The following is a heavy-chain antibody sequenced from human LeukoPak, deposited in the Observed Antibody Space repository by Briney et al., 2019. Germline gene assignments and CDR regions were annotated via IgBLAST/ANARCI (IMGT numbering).Heavy chain of an antibody. V-gene: IGHV3-72*01. CDR3: ASSRIHSSSWYYFDY. CDR2: TRNKANSYTT. CDR1: GFTFSDHY. Sequence: GGSLRLSCAASGFTFSDHYMDWVRQAPGKGLEWVGRTRNKANSYTTEYAASVKGRFTISRDDSKNSLYLQMNSLKTEDTAVYYCASSRIHSSSWYYFDYWGQGTLVTVSS. D-gene: IGHD6-13*01. J-gene: IGHJ4*02.